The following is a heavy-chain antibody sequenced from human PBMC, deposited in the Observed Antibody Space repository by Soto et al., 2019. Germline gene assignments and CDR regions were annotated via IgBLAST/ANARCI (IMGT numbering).Heavy chain of an antibody. D-gene: IGHD3-10*01. J-gene: IGHJ4*02. CDR2: ISGSGGTT. Sequence: EVQLLESGGGLVQPGGSLRLSCAASGFTFSSYAMNWVRQAPGKGLEWVSGISGSGGTTYYADSVKGRFTISRDNSKNTLYLQMNSLRAEDTAVYYCAKDLFLQGYYGSGNYYALDYWGQGTLVTVSS. V-gene: IGHV3-23*01. CDR1: GFTFSSYA. CDR3: AKDLFLQGYYGSGNYYALDY.